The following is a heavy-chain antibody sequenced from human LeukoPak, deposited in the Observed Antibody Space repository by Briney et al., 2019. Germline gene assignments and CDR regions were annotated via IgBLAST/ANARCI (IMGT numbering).Heavy chain of an antibody. CDR3: ARGAATRKSGFYYYYMDV. D-gene: IGHD5-12*01. J-gene: IGHJ6*03. CDR1: GFTFSSYN. Sequence: GGSLRLSCAASGFTFSSYNVNWVRQAPGKGLEWVSSITTGNSFLYFADSVKGRFIISRDHANNSLYLQMNSLRADDTAVYYCARGAATRKSGFYYYYMDVWGKGTTVTVSS. V-gene: IGHV3-21*01. CDR2: ITTGNSFL.